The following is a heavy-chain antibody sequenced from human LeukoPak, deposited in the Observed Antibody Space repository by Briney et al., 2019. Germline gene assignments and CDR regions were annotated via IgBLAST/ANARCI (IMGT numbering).Heavy chain of an antibody. Sequence: ASVKVSCKASGGTFSSYAISWVRRAPGQGLEWMGRIIPILGIANYAQKFQGRVTITADKSTSTAYMELSSLRSEDTAVYYCARGVVGYCSSTSCPYYYYGMDVWGQGTTVTVSS. V-gene: IGHV1-69*04. D-gene: IGHD2-2*01. J-gene: IGHJ6*02. CDR2: IIPILGIA. CDR3: ARGVVGYCSSTSCPYYYYGMDV. CDR1: GGTFSSYA.